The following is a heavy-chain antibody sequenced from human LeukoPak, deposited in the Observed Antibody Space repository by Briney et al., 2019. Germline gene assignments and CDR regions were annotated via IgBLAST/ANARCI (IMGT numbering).Heavy chain of an antibody. V-gene: IGHV1-18*01. CDR1: GYTFTSYG. Sequence: ASVKVSCKASGYTFTSYGISWVRQAPGQGLEWMGWISAYNGNTNYAQKLQGRVTMTTDTSTSTAYMELRSLRSDDTAVYYCARGSGPSRPQSEGSYSGYDYYYYYGMDVWGQGTTVTVSS. D-gene: IGHD5-12*01. J-gene: IGHJ6*02. CDR2: ISAYNGNT. CDR3: ARGSGPSRPQSEGSYSGYDYYYYYGMDV.